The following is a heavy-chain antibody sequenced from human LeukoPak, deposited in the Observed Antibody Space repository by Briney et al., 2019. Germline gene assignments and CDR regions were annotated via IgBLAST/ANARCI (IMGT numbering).Heavy chain of an antibody. J-gene: IGHJ4*02. V-gene: IGHV4-59*08. Sequence: ASDTLSLTCTASGGSISSYYWSWIRQPPVKGIEWIGYIYYSGSTNYNPSLKGLVTISIETSKYHFSLKLRSVTAADTAVYYCARHGRHSGRYYDFDYWGQGTLVTVSS. CDR2: IYYSGST. CDR1: GGSISSYY. CDR3: ARHGRHSGRYYDFDY. D-gene: IGHD1-26*01.